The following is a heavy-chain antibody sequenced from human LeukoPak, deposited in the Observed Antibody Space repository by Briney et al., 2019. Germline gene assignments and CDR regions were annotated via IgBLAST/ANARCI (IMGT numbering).Heavy chain of an antibody. V-gene: IGHV4-38-2*02. CDR3: ARSGNDAWSTYSYYYYYMDV. Sequence: SETLSLTCTVSGVSVSTGYYWGWIRQPPGKGLEWIGSIYESESTYYNPSLLSRVTISLDTSKNQFSLKLSSVTAADTAVYYCARSGNDAWSTYSYYYYYMDVWGKGTTVTVSS. CDR2: IYESEST. D-gene: IGHD3-3*01. CDR1: GVSVSTGYY. J-gene: IGHJ6*03.